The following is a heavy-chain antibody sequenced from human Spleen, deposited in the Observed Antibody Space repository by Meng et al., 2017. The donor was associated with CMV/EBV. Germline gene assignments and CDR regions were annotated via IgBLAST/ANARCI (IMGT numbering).Heavy chain of an antibody. V-gene: IGHV3-43*01. D-gene: IGHD3-16*01. CDR3: VKDINWAFDY. Sequence: GESLKISCAASGFTFSNYWMHWVRQAPGKGLVWVSLITSSGRDTHYRDSVKGRFTISRDNSRNSLYLQMNSLRPEDTALYYCVKDINWAFDYWGRGTLVTVSS. CDR1: GFTFSNYW. CDR2: ITSSGRDT. J-gene: IGHJ4*02.